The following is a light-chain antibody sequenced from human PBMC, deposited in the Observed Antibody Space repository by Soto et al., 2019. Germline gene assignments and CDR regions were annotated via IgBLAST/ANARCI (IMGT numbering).Light chain of an antibody. CDR2: GAS. Sequence: EIVLTQSPGTLSLSPGERATLSCRASQSVSSNYLAWYQQKPGQAPRVLIYGASSRTAGIPDRFSGSGSGTDFTLTISRLEPEDFAVYYCQQRSNWPTFGPGTKVDIK. CDR3: QQRSNWPT. J-gene: IGKJ3*01. CDR1: QSVSSNY. V-gene: IGKV3D-20*02.